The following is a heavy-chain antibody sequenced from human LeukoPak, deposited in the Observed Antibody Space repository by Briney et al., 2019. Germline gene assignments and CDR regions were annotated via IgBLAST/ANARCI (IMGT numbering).Heavy chain of an antibody. V-gene: IGHV3-30*02. CDR3: AKDYHSGSYYFAY. Sequence: GGSLRLSCAASGFTFSSYGMHWVRQAPGKGLEWVAFIRYDGSSKYYADSVKGRFTISRDNSKNTLYLQMSSLRAEDTALYYCAKDYHSGSYYFAYWGQGTLVTVSS. D-gene: IGHD1-26*01. J-gene: IGHJ4*02. CDR2: IRYDGSSK. CDR1: GFTFSSYG.